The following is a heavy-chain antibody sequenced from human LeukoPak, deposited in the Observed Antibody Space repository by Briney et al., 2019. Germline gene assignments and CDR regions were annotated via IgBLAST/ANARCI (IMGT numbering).Heavy chain of an antibody. J-gene: IGHJ4*02. D-gene: IGHD3-10*01. V-gene: IGHV3-33*01. CDR3: ARASGPFDF. CDR2: IFSDGYTK. CDR1: GFIFSTYG. Sequence: GGSLRLSCAASGFIFSTYGLHWVRQAPGKELEWVAVIFSDGYTKYYAASVKDRFTISRDNSKNTLYLHMNSLIPGDTGVYYCARASGPFDFWGQGTLLTVSS.